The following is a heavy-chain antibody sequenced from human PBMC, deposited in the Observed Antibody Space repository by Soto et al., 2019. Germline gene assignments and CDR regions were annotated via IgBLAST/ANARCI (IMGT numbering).Heavy chain of an antibody. CDR3: TTVWVVPAPYYYYYYGMDV. J-gene: IGHJ6*02. CDR2: IKSKTDGGTT. CDR1: GFTFSNAW. V-gene: IGHV3-15*01. D-gene: IGHD2-2*01. Sequence: GGSLRLSCAASGFTFSNAWMSWVRQAPGKGLEWVGRIKSKTDGGTTDYAAPVKGRFTISRDDSKNTLYLQMNSLKTEDTAVYYCTTVWVVPAPYYYYYYGMDVWGQGTTVTVPS.